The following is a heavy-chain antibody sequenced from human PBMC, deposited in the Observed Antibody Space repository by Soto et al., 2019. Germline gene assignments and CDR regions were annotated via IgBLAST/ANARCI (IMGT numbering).Heavy chain of an antibody. V-gene: IGHV4-39*01. D-gene: IGHD1-26*01. CDR1: GGSISSSSYY. Sequence: SETLSLTCTVSGGSISSSSYYWGWIRQPPGKGLEWSGSIYYSGSTYYTPSLKSRVTISVDTSKNQFSLKLSSVTAADTAVYYCARQPPVWELNWFDPRGQGTLVTVSS. J-gene: IGHJ5*02. CDR3: ARQPPVWELNWFDP. CDR2: IYYSGST.